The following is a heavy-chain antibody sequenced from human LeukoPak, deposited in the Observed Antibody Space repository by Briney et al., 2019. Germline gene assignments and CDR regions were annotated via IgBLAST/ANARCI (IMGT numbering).Heavy chain of an antibody. CDR2: IGTAGDT. D-gene: IGHD4-17*01. V-gene: IGHV3-13*01. CDR1: GFTFSSYD. CDR3: ARDRSIYGDYDYYYYGMDV. J-gene: IGHJ6*02. Sequence: GGSLRLSCAASGFTFSSYDMHWVRQATGKGLEWVSAIGTAGDTYYPGSVKGRFTISRENAKNSLYLQMNSLRAGDTAVYYCARDRSIYGDYDYYYYGMDVWGQGITVTVSS.